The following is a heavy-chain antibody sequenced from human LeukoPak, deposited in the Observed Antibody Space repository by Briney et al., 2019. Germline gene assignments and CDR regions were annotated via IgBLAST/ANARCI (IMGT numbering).Heavy chain of an antibody. J-gene: IGHJ4*02. CDR1: GYTFTGYY. CDR2: INPNSGGT. CDR3: ARGTFSSGWPKYYFDY. D-gene: IGHD6-19*01. V-gene: IGHV1-2*02. Sequence: ASVKVSCKASGYTFTGYYMHWVRQAPGQGLEWMGWINPNSGGTNYAQKFQGRVTVTRDTSISTAYMELSRLTSDDTAVYYCARGTFSSGWPKYYFDYWGQGTLVTVSS.